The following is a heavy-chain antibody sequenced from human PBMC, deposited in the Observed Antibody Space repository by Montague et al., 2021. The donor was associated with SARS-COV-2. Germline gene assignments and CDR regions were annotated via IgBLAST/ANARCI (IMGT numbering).Heavy chain of an antibody. J-gene: IGHJ4*02. CDR1: GGSISSGSYY. D-gene: IGHD1-26*01. Sequence: TLSLTCTVSGGSISSGSYYWSWIRQPAGKGLEWIGRIYTSGSTNYNPSLKSRVTISVDTSRNQFSLKLSSVTAADTAVYYCTRGLGANLDYWGQGILVTV. CDR2: IYTSGST. CDR3: TRGLGANLDY. V-gene: IGHV4-61*02.